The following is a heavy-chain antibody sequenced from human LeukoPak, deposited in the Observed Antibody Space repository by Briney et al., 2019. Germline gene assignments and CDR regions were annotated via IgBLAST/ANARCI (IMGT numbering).Heavy chain of an antibody. J-gene: IGHJ4*02. CDR2: IYYSGST. D-gene: IGHD2-15*01. CDR3: AREDSSRMGFDY. V-gene: IGHV4-39*02. Sequence: SETLSLTCSVSGGSISSSSYYWGWIRQPPGKGLEWIGSIYYSGSTYYNPSLKSRVTISVDTSKNQFSLKLSSVTAADTAVYYCAREDSSRMGFDYWGQGTLVTVSS. CDR1: GGSISSSSYY.